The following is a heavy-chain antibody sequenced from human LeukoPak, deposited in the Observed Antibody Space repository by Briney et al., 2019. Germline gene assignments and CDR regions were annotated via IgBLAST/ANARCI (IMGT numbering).Heavy chain of an antibody. D-gene: IGHD2-2*01. Sequence: SETLSLTCDVYGDSFSGHYWSWIRQPPGKGLEWIGEITDGGRTSYSPSLKSRATISIVPSQRQFSLEVHSVTAADTAIYYCVRRTRVAMPNVIDLISDFWGQGALVTVSS. CDR2: ITDGGRT. J-gene: IGHJ4*02. CDR3: VRRTRVAMPNVIDLISDF. CDR1: GDSFSGHY. V-gene: IGHV4-34*01.